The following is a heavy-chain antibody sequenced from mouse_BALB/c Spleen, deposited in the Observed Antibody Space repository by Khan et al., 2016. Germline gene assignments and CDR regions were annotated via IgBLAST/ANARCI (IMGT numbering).Heavy chain of an antibody. CDR3: ARSMITTGFAY. CDR1: GYSITSDYA. CDR2: ISYSGST. Sequence: EVQLQESGPGLVKPSQSLSLTCTVTGYSITSDYAWNWIRQFPGNKLEWMGYISYSGSTSYNPSLKSRISITRDPSKNQFFLQLNSVTTEDTATYYCARSMITTGFAYWGQGTLVTVSA. D-gene: IGHD2-4*01. V-gene: IGHV3-2*02. J-gene: IGHJ3*01.